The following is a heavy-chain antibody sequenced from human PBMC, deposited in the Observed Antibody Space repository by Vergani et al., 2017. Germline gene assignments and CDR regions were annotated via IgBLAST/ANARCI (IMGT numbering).Heavy chain of an antibody. CDR2: IYSGGST. D-gene: IGHD6-13*01. CDR1: GFTFGDYD. J-gene: IGHJ3*02. V-gene: IGHV3-66*02. CDR3: ARESIAAGDAFDI. Sequence: EVQLVESGGGVVRPGGSLRLSCAASGFTFGDYDMNWVRQAPGKGLEWVSVIYSGGSTYYADSVKGRFTISRDNSKNTLYLQMNSLRAEDTAVYYCARESIAAGDAFDIWGQGTMVTVSS.